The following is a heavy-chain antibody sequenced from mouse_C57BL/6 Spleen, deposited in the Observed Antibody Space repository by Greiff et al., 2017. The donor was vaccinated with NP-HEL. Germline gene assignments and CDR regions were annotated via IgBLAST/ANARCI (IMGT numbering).Heavy chain of an antibody. CDR2: IYPGDGDT. J-gene: IGHJ1*03. CDR1: GYAFSSSW. CDR3: AREGPTYFDV. V-gene: IGHV1-82*01. Sequence: VQLQQSGPELVKPGASVKISCKASGYAFSSSWMTWVKQRPGKGLEWIGRIYPGDGDTNYNGKFKGKATLTADKSSSTAYMQLSSLTSEDSAVYFCAREGPTYFDVWGTGTTVTVSS.